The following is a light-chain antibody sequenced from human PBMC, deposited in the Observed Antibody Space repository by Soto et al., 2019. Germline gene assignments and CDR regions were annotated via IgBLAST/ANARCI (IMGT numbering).Light chain of an antibody. J-gene: IGKJ4*01. CDR1: QSVSSN. CDR2: ATS. V-gene: IGKV3-15*01. CDR3: QHYNNWPLT. Sequence: EIVMTQSPATLSVSPGERASLSCRASQSVSSNLAWYQQKPGQTPRLLIDATSTRATGIPARFSGSGSGTEFTLTISSLQSEDFAVYYCQHYNNWPLTFGGGTQVEIK.